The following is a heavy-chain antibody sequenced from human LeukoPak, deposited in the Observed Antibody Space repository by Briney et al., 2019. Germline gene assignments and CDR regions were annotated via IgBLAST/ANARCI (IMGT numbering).Heavy chain of an antibody. CDR1: GYTFTSYD. Sequence: GASVKVSCKASGYTFTSYDINWVRQATGQGLEWMGWMNPNSGNTGYAQKFQGRVTMTRNTSISTAYMELSSLRSEDTAVYYCARSVGLGRSGYGYYYYYGMDVWGQGTTVTVSS. D-gene: IGHD5-12*01. V-gene: IGHV1-8*01. CDR3: ARSVGLGRSGYGYYYYYGMDV. J-gene: IGHJ6*02. CDR2: MNPNSGNT.